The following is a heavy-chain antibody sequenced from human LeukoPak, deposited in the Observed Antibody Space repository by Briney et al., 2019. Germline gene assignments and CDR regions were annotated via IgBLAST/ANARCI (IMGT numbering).Heavy chain of an antibody. CDR1: GFTFSSYA. CDR2: ISGSGGST. V-gene: IGHV3-23*01. Sequence: GGSLRLSCAASGFTFSSYAMSWVRQAPGKGLEWVSAISGSGGSTYYADSVKGRFTISRDNSKNTLYLQMNSLRAEDTAVYYCARGSGVLVDPFDYWGQGTLVTVSS. D-gene: IGHD3-10*01. J-gene: IGHJ4*02. CDR3: ARGSGVLVDPFDY.